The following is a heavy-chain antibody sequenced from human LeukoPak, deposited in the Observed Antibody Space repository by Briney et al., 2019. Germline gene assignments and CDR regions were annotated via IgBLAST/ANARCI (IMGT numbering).Heavy chain of an antibody. D-gene: IGHD2-15*01. CDR1: DGSFRGYF. J-gene: IGHJ4*02. V-gene: IGHV4-34*01. CDR3: ARGGAVGATYLLLDY. Sequence: PSETLSLTCAVYDGSFRGYFWSWIRLPPGKGLEWLGDINHSGSTDYNPSLKSRVTIEVDTSKKQFSLNLRSVTAADTAVYYCARGGAVGATYLLLDYWGQGTVVTVSS. CDR2: INHSGST.